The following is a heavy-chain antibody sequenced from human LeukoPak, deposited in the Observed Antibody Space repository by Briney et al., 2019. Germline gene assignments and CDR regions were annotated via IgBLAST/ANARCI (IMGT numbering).Heavy chain of an antibody. V-gene: IGHV5-51*01. CDR2: IYPGDSDT. CDR3: ARLKYCSSTSCYAGFGDY. CDR1: GYSFSTYW. Sequence: GESLKISCKGSGYSFSTYWIGWVRQMPGKGLEWMGIIYPGDSDTRYSPSFQGQVTISADKSISTAYLQWSSLKASDTAMYYCARLKYCSSTSCYAGFGDYWGQGTLVTVSS. J-gene: IGHJ4*02. D-gene: IGHD2-2*01.